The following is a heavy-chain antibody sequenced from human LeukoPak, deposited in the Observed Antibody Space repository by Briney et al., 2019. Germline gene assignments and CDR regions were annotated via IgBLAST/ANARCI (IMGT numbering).Heavy chain of an antibody. Sequence: ASVKVSCKASGYTFTSYGISWVRQAPGQGLEWMGWISAYNGNTNYAQKLQGRVTMTTDTSTSTAYMELRSLRSDDTAVYYCARWVSGWYFSGYYYYYYMDVWGKGTTVTISS. CDR3: ARWVSGWYFSGYYYYYYMDV. V-gene: IGHV1-18*01. J-gene: IGHJ6*03. D-gene: IGHD6-19*01. CDR1: GYTFTSYG. CDR2: ISAYNGNT.